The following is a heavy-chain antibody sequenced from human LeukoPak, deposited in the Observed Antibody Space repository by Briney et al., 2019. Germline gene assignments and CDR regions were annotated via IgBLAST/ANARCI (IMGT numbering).Heavy chain of an antibody. Sequence: SETLSLTCTVSGGSISSYYWSCIRQPPGKGLEWIGYIYYSGSTNYNPSLKSRVTISVDTSKNQFSLKLSSVTAADTAVYYCARAEYYFDYWGQGTLVTVSS. CDR1: GGSISSYY. CDR3: ARAEYYFDY. V-gene: IGHV4-59*01. J-gene: IGHJ4*02. CDR2: IYYSGST. D-gene: IGHD3-10*01.